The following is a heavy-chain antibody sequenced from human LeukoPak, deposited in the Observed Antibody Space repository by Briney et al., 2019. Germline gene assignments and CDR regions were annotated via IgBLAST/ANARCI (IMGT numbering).Heavy chain of an antibody. CDR2: INPNSVGT. J-gene: IGHJ4*02. CDR1: GYTFTGYY. V-gene: IGHV1-2*02. CDR3: ASVSGYCSGGSCYSPDY. D-gene: IGHD2-15*01. Sequence: ASVKVSCKASGYTFTGYYMHWVRQAPGQGLEWMEWINPNSVGTNYAQKVQGRVTMTSDPSITTAYMALGRLRSDDTAVYYCASVSGYCSGGSCYSPDYWGQGTLVTVSS.